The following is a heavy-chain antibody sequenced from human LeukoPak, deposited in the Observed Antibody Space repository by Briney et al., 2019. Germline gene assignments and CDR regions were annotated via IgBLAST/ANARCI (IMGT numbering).Heavy chain of an antibody. CDR2: IIPIFGTA. CDR3: AAGSLWDRLVRVNAFDI. J-gene: IGHJ3*02. Sequence: GASVKVSRRASGGTFSSYAISWVRQAPGQGLEWMGGIIPIFGTANYAQKFQGRVTITADESTSTAYMELSSLRSEDTAIYYCAAGSLWDRLVRVNAFDIWGQGTMVTVSS. D-gene: IGHD2-8*02. V-gene: IGHV1-69*13. CDR1: GGTFSSYA.